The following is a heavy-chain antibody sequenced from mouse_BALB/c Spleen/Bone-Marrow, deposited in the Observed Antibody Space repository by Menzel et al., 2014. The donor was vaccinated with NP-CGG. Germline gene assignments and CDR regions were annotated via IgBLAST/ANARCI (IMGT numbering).Heavy chain of an antibody. D-gene: IGHD1-1*01. CDR2: IYPGDGDT. CDR3: ARWITTVVAPYVMDY. J-gene: IGHJ4*01. V-gene: IGHV1-80*01. CDR1: GYAFSSYW. Sequence: QVHVKQSGAELVRPGSSVKISCKASGYAFSSYWMNWVKQRPGQGLEWIGQIYPGDGDTNYNGKFKGEATLTADKSSSTAYMQLSSLTSEDSAVYFCARWITTVVAPYVMDYWGQGTSVTVSS.